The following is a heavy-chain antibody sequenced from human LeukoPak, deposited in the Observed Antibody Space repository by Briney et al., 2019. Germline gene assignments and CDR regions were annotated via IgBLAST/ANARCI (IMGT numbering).Heavy chain of an antibody. CDR1: GGSISSGSYY. J-gene: IGHJ5*02. D-gene: IGHD4-17*01. CDR3: ARAYGDYWFDP. V-gene: IGHV4-61*10. CDR2: LYYSGST. Sequence: SETLSLTCTVSGGSISSGSYYWSWIRQPAGKGLEWIGSLYYSGSTNYNPSLKSRVTISVDTSKNQFSLKLSSVTAADTAVYYCARAYGDYWFDPWGQGTLVTVSS.